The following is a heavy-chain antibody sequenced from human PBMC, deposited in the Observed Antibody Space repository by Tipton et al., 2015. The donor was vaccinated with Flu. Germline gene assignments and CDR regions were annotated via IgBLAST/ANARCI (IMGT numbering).Heavy chain of an antibody. Sequence: TLSLTCTVSGGSISSDYWSWIRQPAGKGLEWIGRIYTSGSTNYNPSLKSRVTMSVDTSKNQFSLKLRSVTAADTAVYYCARCRSGYCDWFDPWGQGTLVTVSP. CDR3: ARCRSGYCDWFDP. J-gene: IGHJ5*02. CDR2: IYTSGST. D-gene: IGHD3-22*01. V-gene: IGHV4-4*07. CDR1: GGSISSDY.